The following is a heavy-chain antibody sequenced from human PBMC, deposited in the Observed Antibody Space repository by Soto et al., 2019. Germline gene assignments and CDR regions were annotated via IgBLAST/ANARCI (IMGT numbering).Heavy chain of an antibody. Sequence: QVQLVQSGAEVKKPGSSVKVSCKASGGTFSSYAISWVRQAPGQGLEWMGGIIPIFGTANYAQKIQGRVTITADESTSTAYMELGSLRSEDTAVYYCASLVGATGGVDYYYGMDVWGQGPTVPVSS. D-gene: IGHD1-26*01. CDR2: IIPIFGTA. V-gene: IGHV1-69*01. CDR1: GGTFSSYA. J-gene: IGHJ6*02. CDR3: ASLVGATGGVDYYYGMDV.